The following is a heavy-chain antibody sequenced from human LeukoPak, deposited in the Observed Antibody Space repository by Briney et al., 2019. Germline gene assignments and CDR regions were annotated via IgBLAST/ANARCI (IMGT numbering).Heavy chain of an antibody. CDR3: AGIGAGGYAYSSDY. V-gene: IGHV3-74*01. CDR1: GFTFSSYA. Sequence: PGGSLRLSCAASGFTFSSYAMSWVRQAPGRGLVWVSHINSDGSYTNYADSVKGRFTISRDNAKNTAYLQMNSLRAEDTAVYYCAGIGAGGYAYSSDYWGQGTLVTVSS. J-gene: IGHJ4*02. CDR2: INSDGSYT. D-gene: IGHD5-12*01.